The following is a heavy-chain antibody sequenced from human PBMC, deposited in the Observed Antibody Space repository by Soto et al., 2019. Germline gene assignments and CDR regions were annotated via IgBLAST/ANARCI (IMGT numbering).Heavy chain of an antibody. CDR1: GVSFNNNG. V-gene: IGHV1-69*01. Sequence: QVQLVQSGAEVKKPGSSVKVSCKTSGVSFNNNGIGWVRQAPGHGLEWMGGVSPPFRTSNYARKFQGRISITADASTGIVNMELSSLTSEDTAEYYCARVFYYGSGSYSPYGMDVWGHGPTVTVSS. D-gene: IGHD3-10*01. CDR2: VSPPFRTS. J-gene: IGHJ6*02. CDR3: ARVFYYGSGSYSPYGMDV.